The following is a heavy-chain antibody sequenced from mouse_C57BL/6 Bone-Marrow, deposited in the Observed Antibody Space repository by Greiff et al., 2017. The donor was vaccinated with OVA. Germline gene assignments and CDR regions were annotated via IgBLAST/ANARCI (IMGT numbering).Heavy chain of an antibody. CDR3: ARDYYGSRGGDY. CDR2: IYPRSGNT. J-gene: IGHJ2*01. V-gene: IGHV1-81*01. CDR1: GYTFTSYG. D-gene: IGHD1-1*01. Sequence: VQLQQSGAELARPGASVKLSCKASGYTFTSYGISWVKQRTGQGLEWIGEIYPRSGNTYYNEKFKGKATLTADKSSSTAYMELRSLTSEDSAVYVCARDYYGSRGGDYWGQGTTLTVSS.